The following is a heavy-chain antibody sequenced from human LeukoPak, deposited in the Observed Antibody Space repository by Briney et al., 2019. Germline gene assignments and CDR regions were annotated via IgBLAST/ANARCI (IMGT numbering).Heavy chain of an antibody. Sequence: GGSLRLSCAASGFTFNSYSMNWVRQAPGKGLEWVSSISGSNSYIYYADSMKGRFTISRDNAKNSLYLQMNSLRAEDTAVYYCAELGITMIGGVWGKGTTVTISP. CDR1: GFTFNSYS. D-gene: IGHD3-10*02. CDR3: AELGITMIGGV. CDR2: ISGSNSYI. J-gene: IGHJ6*04. V-gene: IGHV3-21*01.